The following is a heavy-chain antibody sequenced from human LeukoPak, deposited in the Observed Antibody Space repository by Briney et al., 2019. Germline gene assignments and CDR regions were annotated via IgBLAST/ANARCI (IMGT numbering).Heavy chain of an antibody. CDR2: IWYDGSNK. J-gene: IGHJ4*02. D-gene: IGHD3-22*01. V-gene: IGHV3-33*01. CDR1: GFTFSSYG. Sequence: GGSLRLSCAASGFTFSSYGMHWVRQAPGKGLEWVAVIWYDGSNKYYADSVKGRFTISRDNSKNTLYLQMNSLRAEDTAVYYCARDPGGYYDSSGYPRHWGQGTLVTVSS. CDR3: ARDPGGYYDSSGYPRH.